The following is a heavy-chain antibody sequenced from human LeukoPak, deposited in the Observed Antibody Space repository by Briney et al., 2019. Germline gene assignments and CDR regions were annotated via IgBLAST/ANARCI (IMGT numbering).Heavy chain of an antibody. J-gene: IGHJ4*02. V-gene: IGHV3-21*04. D-gene: IGHD2-21*01. CDR2: ISSSSSYI. Sequence: GGSLRLSCAASGFTFSSYSMNWVRQAPGKGLEWVSSISSSSSYIYYADSVKGRFTISRDNAKNSLYLQMDSLRGEDTAVYYCAKDFRIGYSAHFDYWGQGALVTVSS. CDR1: GFTFSSYS. CDR3: AKDFRIGYSAHFDY.